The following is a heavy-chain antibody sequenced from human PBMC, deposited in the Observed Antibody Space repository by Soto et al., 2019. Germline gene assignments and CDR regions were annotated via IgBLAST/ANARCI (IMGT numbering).Heavy chain of an antibody. V-gene: IGHV3-30*18. CDR3: AKGNGVVAANGMDV. Sequence: FTFSSYGMHWVRQAPGKGLEWVAVISYDGSNKYYADSVKGRFTISRDNSKNTLYLQMNSLRAEDTAVYYCAKGNGVVAANGMDVWGQGTTVTVSS. CDR2: ISYDGSNK. D-gene: IGHD2-15*01. J-gene: IGHJ6*02. CDR1: FTFSSYG.